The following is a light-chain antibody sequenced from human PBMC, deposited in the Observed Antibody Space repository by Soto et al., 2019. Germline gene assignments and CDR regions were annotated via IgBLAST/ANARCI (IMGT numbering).Light chain of an antibody. CDR1: QSVSSN. Sequence: EIVMTQSSATLSVSPGERATLSCRASQSVSSNLAWYQQKPGQAPRLLIYGASTRATGIPARFSGSGSGTEFTLTISSLQSEDFAVYYCQHYNNWPRTFGQGTKVEIK. V-gene: IGKV3-15*01. J-gene: IGKJ1*01. CDR3: QHYNNWPRT. CDR2: GAS.